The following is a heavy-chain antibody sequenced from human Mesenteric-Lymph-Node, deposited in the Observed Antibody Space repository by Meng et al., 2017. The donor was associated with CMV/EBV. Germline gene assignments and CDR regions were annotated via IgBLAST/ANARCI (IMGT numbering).Heavy chain of an antibody. CDR2: IKQDGSEK. D-gene: IGHD2-2*01. Sequence: GGSLRLSCAASGFTFSSYWMSWVRQAPGKGLEWVANIKQDGSEKYYVDSVKGRFTISRDNAKNSLYLQMNSLRAEDTAVYYCARGGAYCSSTSCYDYYYGMDVWGQGTTVTVSS. CDR3: ARGGAYCSSTSCYDYYYGMDV. V-gene: IGHV3-7*01. J-gene: IGHJ6*02. CDR1: GFTFSSYW.